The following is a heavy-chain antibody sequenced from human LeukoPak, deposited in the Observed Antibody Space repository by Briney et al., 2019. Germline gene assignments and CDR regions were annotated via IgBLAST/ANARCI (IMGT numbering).Heavy chain of an antibody. CDR2: LYTSGNT. Sequence: PSETLSLTCPVSGGSISSYYWSWIRQPPGKGLEWIGRLYTSGNTNYNPSLQSRVTISVDTSKNQFSLKLSSVTAADTAVYYCAREKDTNCTNGVCLREPFDYWGQGTLVTVSS. V-gene: IGHV4-4*07. CDR3: AREKDTNCTNGVCLREPFDY. D-gene: IGHD2-8*01. CDR1: GGSISSYY. J-gene: IGHJ4*02.